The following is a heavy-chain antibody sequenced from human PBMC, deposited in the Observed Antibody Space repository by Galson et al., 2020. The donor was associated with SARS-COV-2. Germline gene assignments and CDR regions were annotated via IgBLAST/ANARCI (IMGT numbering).Heavy chain of an antibody. CDR3: ATGDVWFES. Sequence: GESLKISCAASGLTFSNTEMNWVRQAPGKGLEWLSYISMSGITIYYADSVKGRFTISRDNAENSLYPQMNSLRAEDTGIYYCATGDVWFESWGQGTLVTVSS. V-gene: IGHV3-48*03. J-gene: IGHJ5*01. D-gene: IGHD7-27*01. CDR1: GLTFSNTE. CDR2: ISMSGITI.